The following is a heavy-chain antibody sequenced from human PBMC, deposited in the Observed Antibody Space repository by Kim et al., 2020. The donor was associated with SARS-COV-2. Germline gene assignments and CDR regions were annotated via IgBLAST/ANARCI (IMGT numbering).Heavy chain of an antibody. CDR3: ARRPIVVVVAGWNWFDP. V-gene: IGHV1-18*01. Sequence: ASVKVSCKASGYTFTSYGISWVRQAPGQGLEWMGWISAYNGNTNYAQKLQGRVTMTTDTSTSTAYMELRSLRSDDTAVYYCARRPIVVVVAGWNWFDPWGQGTLVTVSS. CDR2: ISAYNGNT. D-gene: IGHD2-15*01. J-gene: IGHJ5*02. CDR1: GYTFTSYG.